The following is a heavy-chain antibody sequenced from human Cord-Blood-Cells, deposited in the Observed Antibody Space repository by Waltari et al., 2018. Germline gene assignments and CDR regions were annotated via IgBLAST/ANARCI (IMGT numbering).Heavy chain of an antibody. J-gene: IGHJ3*02. CDR3: ARAKGGAGTTAGAFDI. Sequence: EVQLVESGGGLVQPGGSLRLSCAASGFTFSSYELNWVRQATGKGLEWVSYISSSGSTIYYADSVKGRFTISRDNAKNSLYLQMNSLRAEDTAVYYCARAKGGAGTTAGAFDIWGQGTMVTVSS. CDR1: GFTFSSYE. CDR2: ISSSGSTI. V-gene: IGHV3-48*03. D-gene: IGHD1-7*01.